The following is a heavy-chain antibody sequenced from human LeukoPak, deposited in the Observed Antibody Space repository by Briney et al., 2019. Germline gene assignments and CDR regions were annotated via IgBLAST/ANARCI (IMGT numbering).Heavy chain of an antibody. V-gene: IGHV1-2*02. CDR1: GYTFTDLY. Sequence: ASAKVSCKASGYTFTDLYIHRVRQAPGQGLEWMGFIRPNSGGTSYAQKFQGRVTMTRDTSINTAYLELSGLTSDDTAVYFCARHNYDFDFDYWGQGTLVTVSS. CDR2: IRPNSGGT. D-gene: IGHD4-11*01. J-gene: IGHJ4*01. CDR3: ARHNYDFDFDY.